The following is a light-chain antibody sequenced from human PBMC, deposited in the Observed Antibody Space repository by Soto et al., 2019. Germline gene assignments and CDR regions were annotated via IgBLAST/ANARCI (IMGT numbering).Light chain of an antibody. CDR3: QHYVTSLTT. V-gene: IGKV3-20*01. J-gene: IGKJ1*01. Sequence: SVLAQSPGTLSFSPGGIATLSCGSSQSVTSNYLAWYQQKPGQAPRLLIFGASIRVTGIPDRFIGSGSGTDFTLTISRLEPEDFAVYYCQHYVTSLTTFGQGTKVDIK. CDR1: QSVTSNY. CDR2: GAS.